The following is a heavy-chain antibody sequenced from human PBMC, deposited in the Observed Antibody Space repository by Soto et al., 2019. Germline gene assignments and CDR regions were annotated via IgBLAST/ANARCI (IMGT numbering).Heavy chain of an antibody. V-gene: IGHV4-59*01. CDR1: GGSISSYY. CDR3: ARVSSTSTGTRFDY. Sequence: PSETLSLTCTVSGGSISSYYWSWIRQPPGKGLEWIGYIYYSGSTNYNPSLKSRVTISVDTSKNQFSLKLSSVTAADTAVYYCARVSSTSTGTRFDYWGQGTLVTVSS. CDR2: IYYSGST. J-gene: IGHJ4*02. D-gene: IGHD1-1*01.